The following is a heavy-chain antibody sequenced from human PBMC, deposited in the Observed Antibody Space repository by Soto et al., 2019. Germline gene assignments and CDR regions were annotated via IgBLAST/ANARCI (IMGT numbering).Heavy chain of an antibody. J-gene: IGHJ4*02. CDR1: GYSFTSLD. CDR3: ARGVSAGVDY. V-gene: IGHV1-8*01. CDR2: MEPSTGRT. Sequence: ASVKVSCKASGYSFTSLDINWVRQTAGQGLEWMGWMEPSTGRTGYAQKFQGRVTMTRDTSRNTAYMELTTLTSDDTAFYYCARGVSAGVDYWGQGTLVTVPQ. D-gene: IGHD1-26*01.